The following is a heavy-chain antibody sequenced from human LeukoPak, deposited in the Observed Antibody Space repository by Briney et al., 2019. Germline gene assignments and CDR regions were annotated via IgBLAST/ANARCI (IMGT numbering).Heavy chain of an antibody. D-gene: IGHD5-12*01. V-gene: IGHV3-30-3*01. CDR1: GFTFSSYA. J-gene: IGHJ4*02. CDR2: ISYDGSNK. Sequence: PGRSLRLSCAASGFTFSSYAMHWVRQAPGKGLEWVAVISYDGSNKYYADSVKGRFTISRDNSKNTLYLQMNSLRAEDTAVYYCARDGGGSGYSGYDSLPLPQPFDYWGQGTLVTVSS. CDR3: ARDGGGSGYSGYDSLPLPQPFDY.